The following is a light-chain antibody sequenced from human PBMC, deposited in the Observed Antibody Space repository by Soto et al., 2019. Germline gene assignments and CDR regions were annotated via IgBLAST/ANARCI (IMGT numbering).Light chain of an antibody. CDR3: QQYDSSPQT. Sequence: EIVLTQSPGTLSLSPGERATLSCRASQSISSPYLAWYQQKPGQAPRFLIYAASSRATGIPERFSGSGSGTDFTLTISRLEPEDFAVYYCQQYDSSPQTFGQGTKVEIK. V-gene: IGKV3-20*01. CDR2: AAS. J-gene: IGKJ1*01. CDR1: QSISSPY.